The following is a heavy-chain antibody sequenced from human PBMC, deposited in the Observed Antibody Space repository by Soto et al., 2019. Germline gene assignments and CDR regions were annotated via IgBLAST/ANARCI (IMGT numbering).Heavy chain of an antibody. CDR1: GFTFSSYA. CDR3: AKGRGQNWNSNY. CDR2: ISGCGGTS. J-gene: IGHJ4*02. D-gene: IGHD1-7*01. V-gene: IGHV3-23*01. Sequence: EVQLLESGGGSVQPGGSLRLSCAASGFTFSSYAMHWVRRPPGQGLEWVSSISGCGGTSYYADSVKGRFSISRDSLVNTLYLQMNSLRAEDKADYYCAKGRGQNWNSNYWGQGSLVTVSP.